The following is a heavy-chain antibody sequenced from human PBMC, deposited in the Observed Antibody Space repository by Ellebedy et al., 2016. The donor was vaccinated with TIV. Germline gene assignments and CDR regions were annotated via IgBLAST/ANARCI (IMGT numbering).Heavy chain of an antibody. Sequence: SETLSLTXSVSGGSIGRYYWSWIRQSPGKGLEWFGYVFHSGSSNYNPSLKSRVSISVDTSKNQFSLRLNSLTAADTALYFCARHVASSSSGSHFDSWGQGALVTVS. CDR3: ARHVASSSSGSHFDS. V-gene: IGHV4-59*08. J-gene: IGHJ4*02. CDR2: VFHSGSS. D-gene: IGHD3-10*01. CDR1: GGSIGRYY.